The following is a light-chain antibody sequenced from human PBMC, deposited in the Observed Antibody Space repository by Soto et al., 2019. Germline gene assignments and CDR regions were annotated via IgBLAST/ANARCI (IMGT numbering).Light chain of an antibody. V-gene: IGKV1-5*03. Sequence: QVTQATSTLSASVGGRVTITCRASQNIYTWLAWYQQKPGIAPKLLIHKASTLESGVPSRFSGSGSGTEFTLTINSLQSEDFAVYYCQQYNNWPHTFGQGTKVDI. CDR2: KAS. J-gene: IGKJ2*01. CDR3: QQYNNWPHT. CDR1: QNIYTW.